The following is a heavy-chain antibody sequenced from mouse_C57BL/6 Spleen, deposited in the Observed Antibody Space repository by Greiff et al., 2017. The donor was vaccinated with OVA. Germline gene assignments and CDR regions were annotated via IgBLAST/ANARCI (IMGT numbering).Heavy chain of an antibody. CDR1: GYTFTDYY. D-gene: IGHD2-1*01. Sequence: VQLQQSGPELVKPAASVKISCKASGYTFTDYYMNWVKQSPGTSLEWIGEINPNNGGPSYNQQFKGKATLTVDKSSSTAYMELRSLTSEDSAVYYCARWGNLYAMDYWGQGTSVTVSS. J-gene: IGHJ4*01. CDR2: INPNNGGP. CDR3: ARWGNLYAMDY. V-gene: IGHV1-26*01.